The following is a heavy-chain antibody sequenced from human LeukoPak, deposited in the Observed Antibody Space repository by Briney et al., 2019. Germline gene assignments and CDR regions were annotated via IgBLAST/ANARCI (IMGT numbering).Heavy chain of an antibody. CDR1: GFTFSSYA. CDR2: ISGGGEST. J-gene: IGHJ4*02. Sequence: GGSLRLSCAASGFTFSSYAMSWVRQAPGKGLEWVSAISGGGESTYYADSVKGRFTVSRDNSKNTLYLQINSLRGEDTAVYYCAKGKYSSGGVPDYWGQGTLVTVSS. D-gene: IGHD6-19*01. V-gene: IGHV3-23*01. CDR3: AKGKYSSGGVPDY.